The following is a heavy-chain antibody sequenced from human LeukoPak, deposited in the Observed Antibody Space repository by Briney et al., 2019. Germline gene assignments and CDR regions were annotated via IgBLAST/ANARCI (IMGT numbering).Heavy chain of an antibody. Sequence: SQTLSLTCTVSGGSISSGDYYWSWIRQPPGTGLEWVGYIYYSGSPYYNPSLKSRVTISVDTSKNQFSLKLSSVTAADTAVYYCARARREMVRGVIIPDAFDIWGQGTMVTVSS. J-gene: IGHJ3*02. V-gene: IGHV4-30-4*01. D-gene: IGHD3-10*01. CDR2: IYYSGSP. CDR3: ARARREMVRGVIIPDAFDI. CDR1: GGSISSGDYY.